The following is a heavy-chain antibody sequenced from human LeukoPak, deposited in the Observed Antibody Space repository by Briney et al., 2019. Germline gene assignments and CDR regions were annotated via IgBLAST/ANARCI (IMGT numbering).Heavy chain of an antibody. CDR1: GFTFSSYS. CDR3: ARDLTDCSGGSCYLKTEFDY. D-gene: IGHD2-15*01. CDR2: ISSSSSYI. V-gene: IGHV3-21*01. Sequence: GGSLRLSCAASGFTFSSYSMNWVRQAPGKGLEWVSSISSSSSYIYYADSVKGRFTISRDNAKNSLYLQMNSLRAEDTAVYYCARDLTDCSGGSCYLKTEFDYWGQGTLVTVSS. J-gene: IGHJ4*02.